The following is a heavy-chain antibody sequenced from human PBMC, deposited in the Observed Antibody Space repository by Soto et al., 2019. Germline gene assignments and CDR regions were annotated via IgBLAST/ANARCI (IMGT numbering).Heavy chain of an antibody. D-gene: IGHD3-22*01. V-gene: IGHV1-46*01. J-gene: IGHJ3*02. CDR1: GYTFTSYY. CDR3: ARPYYYDSSGSNGAFDI. CDR2: INPSGGST. Sequence: ASVKVSCKASGYTFTSYYMHWVRQAPGQGLEWMGIINPSGGSTSYAQKFQGRVTMTRDTSTSTVYMELSSLRSEDTAVYYCARPYYYDSSGSNGAFDIWGQGTMVTVSS.